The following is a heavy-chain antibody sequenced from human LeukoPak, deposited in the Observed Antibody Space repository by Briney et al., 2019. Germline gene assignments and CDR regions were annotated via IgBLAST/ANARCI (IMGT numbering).Heavy chain of an antibody. CDR2: IRYDGSNK. CDR1: GFTFSSYG. CDR3: AKDWGGPYYYYYMDV. J-gene: IGHJ6*03. V-gene: IGHV3-30*02. Sequence: GGSLRLSCAGSGFTFSSYGMHWVRQAPGKGLEWVAFIRYDGSNKYYADSVKGRFTISRDNSKNTLYLQMNSLRAEDTAVYYCAKDWGGPYYYYYMDVWGKGTTVTISS. D-gene: IGHD2-21*01.